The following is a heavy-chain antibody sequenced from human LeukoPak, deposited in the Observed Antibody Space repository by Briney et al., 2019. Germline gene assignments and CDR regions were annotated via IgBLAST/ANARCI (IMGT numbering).Heavy chain of an antibody. D-gene: IGHD1-20*01. V-gene: IGHV1-46*01. CDR2: INPSGGST. J-gene: IGHJ3*02. CDR3: ARDWAGITGTTWDAFDI. Sequence: VASGKVSCKASGYTFTSYYMHWVRQAPGQGLEWMGIINPSGGSTSYAQKFQGRVTMTRDTSTSTVYMELSSLRSEDTAVYYCARDWAGITGTTWDAFDIWGQGTMVTVSS. CDR1: GYTFTSYY.